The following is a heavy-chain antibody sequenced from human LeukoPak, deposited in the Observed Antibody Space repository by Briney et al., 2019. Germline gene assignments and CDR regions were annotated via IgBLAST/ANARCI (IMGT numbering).Heavy chain of an antibody. D-gene: IGHD2-21*02. Sequence: ASVKVSCKASGYMFTGYYMHWVRQAPGRGLEWMGWINPNSGGTNYAQKFQGRVTMTRDTSISTAYMELSSLRSDDTAVCYCASGYCSGDCFTLFDYWGQGTLVTVSS. J-gene: IGHJ4*02. V-gene: IGHV1-2*02. CDR1: GYMFTGYY. CDR2: INPNSGGT. CDR3: ASGYCSGDCFTLFDY.